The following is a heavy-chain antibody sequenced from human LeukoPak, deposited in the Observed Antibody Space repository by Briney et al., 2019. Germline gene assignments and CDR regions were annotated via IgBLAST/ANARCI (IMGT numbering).Heavy chain of an antibody. CDR2: ITDSGSYT. J-gene: IGHJ4*02. CDR1: GFTFSSYA. D-gene: IGHD5-18*01. Sequence: GGSLRLSCAASGFTFSSYALSWVRQAPGKGLEWVSGITDSGSYTYYADSVKGRFTISRDNSKNTVYLQMNSLRAEDMAVYYCARTGYSYGTPLNYWGQGTLVTVSS. CDR3: ARTGYSYGTPLNY. V-gene: IGHV3-23*01.